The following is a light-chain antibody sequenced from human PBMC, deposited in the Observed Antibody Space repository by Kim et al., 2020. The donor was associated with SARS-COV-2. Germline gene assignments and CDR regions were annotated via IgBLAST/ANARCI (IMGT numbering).Light chain of an antibody. CDR1: SSDVGGYNY. CDR2: DVS. Sequence: QSALTQPASVSGSPGQSITISCTGTSSDVGGYNYVSWYQQYPGKAPKLMIYDVSKRPSGVSNRFSGSKSGNTASLTISGLQAEDEADYYCSSYTSSSTSLYVFGTGTKVTVL. CDR3: SSYTSSSTSLYV. J-gene: IGLJ1*01. V-gene: IGLV2-14*01.